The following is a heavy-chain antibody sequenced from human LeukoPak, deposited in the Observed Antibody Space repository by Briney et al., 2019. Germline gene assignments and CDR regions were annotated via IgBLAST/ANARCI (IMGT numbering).Heavy chain of an antibody. CDR1: GFTFSSYS. CDR3: ARADSSGWYLPDY. V-gene: IGHV3-21*01. CDR2: ISSSSSYI. J-gene: IGHJ4*02. Sequence: SGGSLRLSCAASGFTFSSYSMNWVRQAPGKGLEWVSSISSSSSYIYYADSVKGRFTISRDNAKNSLYLQMNSLRAEDTAVYYCARADSSGWYLPDYWGLGTLVTVSS. D-gene: IGHD6-19*01.